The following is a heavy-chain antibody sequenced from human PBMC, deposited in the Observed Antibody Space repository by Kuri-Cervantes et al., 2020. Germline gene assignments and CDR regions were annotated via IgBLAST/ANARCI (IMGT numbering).Heavy chain of an antibody. J-gene: IGHJ6*03. D-gene: IGHD3-10*01. CDR3: AREGARITMVRGDTGGPMDV. CDR2: HFHSGST. CDR1: GGSINSRSFC. V-gene: IGHV4-39*02. Sequence: SETLSLTCTVSGGSINSRSFCWGWIRQPAGKGLEWIGSHFHSGSTNYNPSLKSRVTISLDTSKNQFSLNLNSVTAADTAVYYCAREGARITMVRGDTGGPMDVWGKGTTVTVSS.